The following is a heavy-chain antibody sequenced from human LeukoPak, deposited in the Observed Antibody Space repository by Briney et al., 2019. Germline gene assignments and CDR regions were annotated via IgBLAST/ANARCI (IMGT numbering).Heavy chain of an antibody. CDR1: GGSISTYY. CDR3: ARSYFWGIAVAGYYFDY. CDR2: INYSGST. J-gene: IGHJ4*02. V-gene: IGHV4-59*01. D-gene: IGHD6-19*01. Sequence: PSETLSLTCTVSGGSISTYYWNWMRQPPGKGLGWIGDINYSGSTNYNPSLKSRVAISVDTSKNQFSLKLNSVTSADTAVYYCARSYFWGIAVAGYYFDYWGQGTLVTVSS.